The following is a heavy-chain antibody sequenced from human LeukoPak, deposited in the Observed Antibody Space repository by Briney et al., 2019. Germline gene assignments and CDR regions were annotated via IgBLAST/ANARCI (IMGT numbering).Heavy chain of an antibody. CDR2: ISAYNGNT. J-gene: IGHJ4*02. D-gene: IGHD3-22*01. Sequence: ASVKVSCKASGYTFTSYGISWVRQAPGQGLEWMGWISAYNGNTNYAQKLQGRVTMTTDTSTSTAYMELRSLRSDDTAVYYCARDPVWRGYYDSSGYPSFDYWGQGTLVTVSS. V-gene: IGHV1-18*01. CDR3: ARDPVWRGYYDSSGYPSFDY. CDR1: GYTFTSYG.